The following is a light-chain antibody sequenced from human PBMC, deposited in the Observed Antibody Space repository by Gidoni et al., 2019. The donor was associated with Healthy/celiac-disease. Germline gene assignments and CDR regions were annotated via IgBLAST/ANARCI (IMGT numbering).Light chain of an antibody. CDR1: QSISSY. J-gene: IGKJ3*01. V-gene: IGKV1-39*01. CDR3: QQSYSTPLT. CDR2: AAS. Sequence: IQMTQSPSSLSASVGDRVTSTCRASQSISSYLNWYQQKPGKAPKLLIYAASSLQSGVPSRFSGSGSGTDFTLTISSLQPEDFATYYCQQSYSTPLTFGPXTKVDIK.